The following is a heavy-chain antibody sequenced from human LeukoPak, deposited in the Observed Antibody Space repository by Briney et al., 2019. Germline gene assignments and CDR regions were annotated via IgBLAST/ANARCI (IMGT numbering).Heavy chain of an antibody. V-gene: IGHV1-18*01. D-gene: IGHD2-21*02. Sequence: GASVKVPCKASGYTFTSYGISWVRQAPGQGLEWMGWISAYNGNTNYAQKLQGRVTMTTDTSTSTAYMELRSLRSDDTAVYYCARDLVYCGGDCYSFDYWGQGTLVTVSS. CDR2: ISAYNGNT. CDR3: ARDLVYCGGDCYSFDY. J-gene: IGHJ4*02. CDR1: GYTFTSYG.